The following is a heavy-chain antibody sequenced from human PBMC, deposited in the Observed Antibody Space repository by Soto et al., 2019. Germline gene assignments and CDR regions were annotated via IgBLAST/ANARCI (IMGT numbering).Heavy chain of an antibody. CDR1: GFTFSSYG. CDR2: ISYDGSNK. CDR3: AKVPGYSSGWYDYGMDV. Sequence: HPGGSLRLSCAASGFTFSSYGMHWVRQAPGKGLEWVAVISYDGSNKYYADSVKGRFTISRDNSKNTLYLQMNSLRAEDTAVYYCAKVPGYSSGWYDYGMDVWGQGTTVSVSS. D-gene: IGHD6-19*01. J-gene: IGHJ6*02. V-gene: IGHV3-30*18.